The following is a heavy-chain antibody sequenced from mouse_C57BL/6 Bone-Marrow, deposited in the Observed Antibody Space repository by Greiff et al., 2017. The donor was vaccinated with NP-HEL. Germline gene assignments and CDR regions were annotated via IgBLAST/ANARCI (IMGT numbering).Heavy chain of an antibody. J-gene: IGHJ1*03. CDR2: ISSGGDYI. D-gene: IGHD1-1*01. CDR1: GFTFSSYA. V-gene: IGHV5-9-1*02. CDR3: TRDPFITTVVAHWYFDV. Sequence: EVKVVESGEGLVKPGGSLKLSCAASGFTFSSYAMSWVRQTPEKRLEWVAYISSGGDYIDYAYTVQGRSTIARDNARNTLYLQMSSLKSEDTAMYYCTRDPFITTVVAHWYFDVWGTGTTVTVAS.